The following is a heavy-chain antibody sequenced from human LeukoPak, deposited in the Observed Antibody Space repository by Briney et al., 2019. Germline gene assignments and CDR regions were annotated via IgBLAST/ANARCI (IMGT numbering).Heavy chain of an antibody. J-gene: IGHJ4*02. V-gene: IGHV4-61*02. CDR3: ARGGTRLWSPIDY. Sequence: SETLSLTCTVSGGSISSAAYYWSWIRQPAGKGLEWIARIYISGSTNYNPSLKSRVTISVDTSKNQFSLKLSSVTAADTAVYYCARGGTRLWSPIDYWGQGTLVTVSS. CDR1: GGSISSAAYY. D-gene: IGHD4/OR15-4a*01. CDR2: IYISGST.